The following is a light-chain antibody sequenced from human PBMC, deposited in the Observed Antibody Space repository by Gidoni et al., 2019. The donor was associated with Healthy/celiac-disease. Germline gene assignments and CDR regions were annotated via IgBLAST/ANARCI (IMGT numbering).Light chain of an antibody. CDR1: QSISSY. CDR3: QQSYSTPRT. CDR2: AAS. Sequence: DIQMTQSPSSLSASVGDRVTITCRASQSISSYLNWYQQKPGKAPKLLIYAASSLQGGVPSRFSGSGSGTDFTLPISSLQPEDFATYYCQQSYSTPRTFGQGTKLEIK. J-gene: IGKJ2*01. V-gene: IGKV1-39*01.